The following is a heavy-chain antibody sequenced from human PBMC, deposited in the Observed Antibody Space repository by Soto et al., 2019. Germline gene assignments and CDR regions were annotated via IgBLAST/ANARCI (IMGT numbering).Heavy chain of an antibody. CDR2: IYWNDDK. V-gene: IGHV2-5*01. Sequence: KSAPTLVNPTQTLTLTCTFSGFSLSTSGVGVGWIRQPPGKALEWLALIYWNDDKRYSPSLKSRLTITKDTSKNQVVLTMTNMDPVDTATYYCAHKGKGYYYYGMDVWGQGTTVTVSS. CDR1: GFSLSTSGVG. CDR3: AHKGKGYYYYGMDV. J-gene: IGHJ6*02.